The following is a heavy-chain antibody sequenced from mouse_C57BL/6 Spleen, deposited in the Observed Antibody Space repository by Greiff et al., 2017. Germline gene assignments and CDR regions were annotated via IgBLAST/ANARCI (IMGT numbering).Heavy chain of an antibody. CDR2: IYPGSGST. CDR3: ARGVTTVEPFDY. Sequence: QVQLQQPGAELVKPGASVKMSCKASGYTFTSYWITWVKQRPGQGLEWIGDIYPGSGSTNYNEKFKSKATLTVDTSSSTAYMQLSSLTSEDSAVYYGARGVTTVEPFDYWGQGTTLTVSS. D-gene: IGHD1-1*01. J-gene: IGHJ2*01. V-gene: IGHV1-55*01. CDR1: GYTFTSYW.